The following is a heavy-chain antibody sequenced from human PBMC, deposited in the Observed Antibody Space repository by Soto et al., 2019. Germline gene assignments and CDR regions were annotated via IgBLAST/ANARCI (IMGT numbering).Heavy chain of an antibody. Sequence: MQMVESGGGSVQPGGSLRLSCAASGFPFSHYWMHWVRQTPGKGLVWVSRINPAGTITNYADSVEGRFTISRDNADSALFLQMNSLSAEDTAIYYCTSDTFGLRDIWGQGTLVTVSS. CDR2: INPAGTIT. CDR3: TSDTFGLRDI. CDR1: GFPFSHYW. D-gene: IGHD3-16*01. V-gene: IGHV3-74*01. J-gene: IGHJ4*02.